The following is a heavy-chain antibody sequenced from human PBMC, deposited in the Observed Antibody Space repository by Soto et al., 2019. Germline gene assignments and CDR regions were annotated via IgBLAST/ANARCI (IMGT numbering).Heavy chain of an antibody. D-gene: IGHD3-10*01. J-gene: IGHJ3*01. V-gene: IGHV4-59*13. CDR2: TYYSGRT. CDR1: GGSLNNYY. CDR3: ARGGGDAFDV. Sequence: QVQLQETGPGLLKPSEPLSLTCIVSGGSLNNYYWSWIRQPPGQGLEWIGYTYYSGRTDYNPSLESRVTISVDTSNNQFCLELSSVTAADTAVYYCARGGGDAFDVWGQGTMVTVS.